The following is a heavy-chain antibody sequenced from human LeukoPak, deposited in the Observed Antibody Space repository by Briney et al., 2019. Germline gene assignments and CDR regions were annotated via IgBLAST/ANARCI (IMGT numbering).Heavy chain of an antibody. D-gene: IGHD2-15*01. Sequence: GASVKVSCKASGGTFSSYAISWVRQPPGQGLEWMGRIIPILGIANYAQKFRGRVTITADKSTSTAYMELSSLRSEDTAVYYCARDRVVVANSLPTSRTIAAYGMDVWGQGTTVTVSS. V-gene: IGHV1-69*04. CDR2: IIPILGIA. CDR3: ARDRVVVANSLPTSRTIAAYGMDV. CDR1: GGTFSSYA. J-gene: IGHJ6*02.